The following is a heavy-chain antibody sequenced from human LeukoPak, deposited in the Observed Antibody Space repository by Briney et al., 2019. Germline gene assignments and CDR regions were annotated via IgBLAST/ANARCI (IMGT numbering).Heavy chain of an antibody. CDR1: GFTVSSIY. CDR3: AKDTYSTSPYYFDY. CDR2: IYTGGST. Sequence: PGGSLRLSCAASGFTVSSIYMSWVRQAPGEGLEWVSVIYTGGSTYYADSVKGRFTISRDNSKNTLYLQMNSLRAEDTAVYYCAKDTYSTSPYYFDYWGQGTLVTVSS. D-gene: IGHD1-26*01. V-gene: IGHV3-53*01. J-gene: IGHJ4*02.